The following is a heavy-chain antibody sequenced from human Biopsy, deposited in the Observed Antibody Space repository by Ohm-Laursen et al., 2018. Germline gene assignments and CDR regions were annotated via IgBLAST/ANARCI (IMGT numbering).Heavy chain of an antibody. Sequence: VKISCKVSGFTFTRSAMQWVRQARGQRLEWIGWIVVGGGNTNYAQKFQERVTITRDMSTSTAYMELSSLRSEDTAVYYCASRPNCGGDCSSGFDYWGQGTLVTVSS. J-gene: IGHJ4*02. CDR1: GFTFTRSA. V-gene: IGHV1-58*02. CDR3: ASRPNCGGDCSSGFDY. D-gene: IGHD2-21*02. CDR2: IVVGGGNT.